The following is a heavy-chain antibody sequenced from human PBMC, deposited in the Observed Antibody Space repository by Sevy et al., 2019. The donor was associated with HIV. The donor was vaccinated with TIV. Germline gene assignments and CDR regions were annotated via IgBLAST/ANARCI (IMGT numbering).Heavy chain of an antibody. J-gene: IGHJ4*02. CDR1: GYMFTGYY. CDR2: IIPSSGDT. V-gene: IGHV1-2*02. D-gene: IGHD3-10*01. Sequence: ASVKVSCKASGYMFTGYYIHWVRQAPGRGLEWMGWIIPSSGDTNYGQRFLGRVTMTRATSINIAYMELNSLTSDDTAVYYCTRSVYGSGTYLNDYWGQGTLVTVSS. CDR3: TRSVYGSGTYLNDY.